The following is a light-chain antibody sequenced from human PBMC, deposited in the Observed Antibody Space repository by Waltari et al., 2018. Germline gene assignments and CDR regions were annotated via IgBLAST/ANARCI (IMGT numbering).Light chain of an antibody. V-gene: IGLV2-14*01. CDR1: NSAVGGYDY. CDR3: SSYTSSNTV. CDR2: EVR. Sequence: QSALTQPASVSGSPGQSITISCPGTNSAVGGYDYVSWYQQHPGKAPKLMIYEVRHRPSGVSSRFSGSKSGNTASLTISGLQAEDEADYYCSSYTSSNTVFGGGTKLTVL. J-gene: IGLJ2*01.